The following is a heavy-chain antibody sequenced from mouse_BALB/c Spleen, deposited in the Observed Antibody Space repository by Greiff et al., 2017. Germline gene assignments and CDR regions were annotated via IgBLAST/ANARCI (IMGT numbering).Heavy chain of an antibody. D-gene: IGHD2-1*01. Sequence: EVMLVESGGGLVKPGGSLKLSCAASGFTFSSYAMSWVRQTPEKRLEWVATISSGGSYTYYPDSVKGRFTISRDNAKNTLYLQMSSLRSEDTAMYYCARHEGNYDYWGQGTTLTVAS. CDR1: GFTFSSYA. J-gene: IGHJ2*01. CDR3: ARHEGNYDY. CDR2: ISSGGSYT. V-gene: IGHV5-9-3*01.